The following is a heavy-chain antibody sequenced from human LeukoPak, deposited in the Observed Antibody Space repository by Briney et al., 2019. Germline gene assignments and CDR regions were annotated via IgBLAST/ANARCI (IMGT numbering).Heavy chain of an antibody. CDR2: ISGNGGTT. CDR1: GFTFSSYA. V-gene: IGHV3-23*01. Sequence: TGGSLRLSCAASGFTFSSYAITWVRQAPGKGLEWVSGISGNGGTTYYGDSVKGRFTISRDNSKNTLYLQMNSLRAEDTAVYYCAKTRPLDSSSWSHGDYWGQGTLATVSS. J-gene: IGHJ4*02. CDR3: AKTRPLDSSSWSHGDY. D-gene: IGHD6-13*01.